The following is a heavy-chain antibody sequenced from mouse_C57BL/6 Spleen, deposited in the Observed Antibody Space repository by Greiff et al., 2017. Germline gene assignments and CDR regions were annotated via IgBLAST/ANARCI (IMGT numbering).Heavy chain of an antibody. V-gene: IGHV1-47*01. J-gene: IGHJ3*01. D-gene: IGHD2-4*01. CDR2: FHPYNDDT. CDR3: ARGDYDYDDGGAWFAY. Sequence: QVQLQQSGAELVKPGASVKMSCKASGYTFTTYPIEWMKQNHGKSLEWIGNFHPYNDDTKYNEKFKGKATLTVEKSSSTVYLELSRLTSDDSAVYYGARGDYDYDDGGAWFAYWGQGTLVTVSA. CDR1: GYTFTTYP.